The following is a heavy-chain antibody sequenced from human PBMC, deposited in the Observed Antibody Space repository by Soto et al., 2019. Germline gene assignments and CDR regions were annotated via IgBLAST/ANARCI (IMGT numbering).Heavy chain of an antibody. D-gene: IGHD1-26*01. V-gene: IGHV3-7*01. CDR1: GFTFSSYW. CDR2: IKQDGSEK. CDR3: ARGEVGATTGGYFDY. J-gene: IGHJ4*02. Sequence: GGSLRLSCAASGFTFSSYWMSWVRQAPGKGLEWVANIKQDGSEKYYVDSVKGQFTISRDNAKNSLYLQMNSLRAEDTAVYYCARGEVGATTGGYFDYWGQGTLVTVSS.